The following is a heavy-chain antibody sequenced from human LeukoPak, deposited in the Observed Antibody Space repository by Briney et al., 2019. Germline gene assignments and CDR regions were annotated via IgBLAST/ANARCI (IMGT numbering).Heavy chain of an antibody. V-gene: IGHV4-61*02. CDR1: GDSISTGSFY. CDR3: AREEYQLLEDAFDI. J-gene: IGHJ3*02. CDR2: IYTSGST. Sequence: SSETLSLTCTVSGDSISTGSFYWSWIRQSAGKGLEWIGRIYTSGSTNYNPSLKSRVTMSVDTSKNQFSLKLSSVTAADTAVYYCAREEYQLLEDAFDIWGQGTMVTVSS. D-gene: IGHD2-2*01.